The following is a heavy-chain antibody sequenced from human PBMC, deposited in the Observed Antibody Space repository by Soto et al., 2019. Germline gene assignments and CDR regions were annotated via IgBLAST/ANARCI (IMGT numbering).Heavy chain of an antibody. CDR2: IKQDGSEK. CDR3: ARDKYDRTRGPFDY. CDR1: GFTFSSYW. V-gene: IGHV3-7*01. J-gene: IGHJ4*02. D-gene: IGHD3-22*01. Sequence: GGSLRLSCAASGFTFSSYWMSWVRQAPGKGLEWVANIKQDGSEKYYVDSVKGRFTISRDNAKNSLYRQMNSLRAEDPAVYYCARDKYDRTRGPFDYWGQGTLVTVSS.